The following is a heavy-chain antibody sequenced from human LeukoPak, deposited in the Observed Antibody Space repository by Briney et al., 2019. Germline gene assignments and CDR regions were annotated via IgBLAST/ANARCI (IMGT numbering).Heavy chain of an antibody. CDR3: ARLGLHGSGTYYFFDY. D-gene: IGHD3-10*01. CDR1: GQSLTGYF. Sequence: ASVKVSCKASGQSLTGYFIHWVRQAPGQGLEWVGRIDPNTGDTIYAQNFQGRVTVTSATSISTAFMELSRLTSDDTAVYFCARLGLHGSGTYYFFDYWGQGTLVTVSS. J-gene: IGHJ4*02. CDR2: IDPNTGDT. V-gene: IGHV1-2*06.